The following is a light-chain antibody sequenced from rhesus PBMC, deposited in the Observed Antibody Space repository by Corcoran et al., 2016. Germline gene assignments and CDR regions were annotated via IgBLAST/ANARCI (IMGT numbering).Light chain of an antibody. Sequence: DIQMTQSPSSLSASVGDTVTITCRASQGFVNWLAWYQQKPGKAPNLLIYKASSLKSGVPSRFTGSGYGTDFTLTFSSLQSEDFATYSCHQYTSIPYSFGQGTKVEIK. CDR3: HQYTSIPYS. V-gene: IGKV1-22*01. J-gene: IGKJ2*01. CDR1: QGFVNW. CDR2: KAS.